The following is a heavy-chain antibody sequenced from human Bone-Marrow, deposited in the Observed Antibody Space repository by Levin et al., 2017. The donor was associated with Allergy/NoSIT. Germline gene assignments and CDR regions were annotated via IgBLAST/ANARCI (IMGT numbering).Heavy chain of an antibody. J-gene: IGHJ4*02. D-gene: IGHD4-23*01. CDR2: IKQDGSEE. CDR1: GFTFSSHW. V-gene: IGHV3-7*03. CDR3: VKASRVETSYYYFDS. Sequence: EASVKVSCAASGFTFSSHWMGWVRQAPGRGLEWVANIKQDGSEEYHVDSVRGRFTISRDNADNSLFLQMNSLRPEDTALYYCVKASRVETSYYYFDSWGQGTLVSVSS.